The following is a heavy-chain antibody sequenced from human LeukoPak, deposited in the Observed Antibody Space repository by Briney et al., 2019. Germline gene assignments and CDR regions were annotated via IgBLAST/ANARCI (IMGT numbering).Heavy chain of an antibody. Sequence: GASVKVSCKASGGTFSSYAISWVRQAPAQGLEWMGGIIPIFGTANYAQKFQGRVTITADESTSTAYMELSSLRSEDTAVYYCARDSYSSSSYYYYYGMDVWGQGTTVTVSS. CDR3: ARDSYSSSSYYYYYGMDV. CDR1: GGTFSSYA. J-gene: IGHJ6*02. V-gene: IGHV1-69*13. CDR2: IIPIFGTA. D-gene: IGHD6-6*01.